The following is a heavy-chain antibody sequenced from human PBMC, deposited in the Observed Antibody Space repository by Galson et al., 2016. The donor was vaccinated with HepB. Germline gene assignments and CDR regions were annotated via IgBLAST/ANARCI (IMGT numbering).Heavy chain of an antibody. V-gene: IGHV4-31*03. D-gene: IGHD6-13*01. CDR2: IFHSGST. CDR3: ATDFGFSWLDY. Sequence: TLSLTCTVSGASISSGGYYWTWLRRRPGKGLEWIGFIFHSGSTYYEPSLKSRLTVSLDTSKNQFSVRLNSVTAADTAVYYCATDFGFSWLDYWGQGTLVSVSS. J-gene: IGHJ4*02. CDR1: GASISSGGYY.